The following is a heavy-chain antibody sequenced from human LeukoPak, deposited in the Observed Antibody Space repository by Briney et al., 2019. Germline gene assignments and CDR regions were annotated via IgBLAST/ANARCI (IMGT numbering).Heavy chain of an antibody. V-gene: IGHV4-59*01. Sequence: SETLSLTCTVSGCSIRSYYWSWIRQPPGKGLEWIGYIYYSGTTNYNPSLKSRVIISVDTSKNQFSLKLSSVTAADTTVYYCARCPADYYDSSGYYPNYFDYWGQGTLVTVSS. CDR3: ARCPADYYDSSGYYPNYFDY. J-gene: IGHJ4*02. CDR2: IYYSGTT. CDR1: GCSIRSYY. D-gene: IGHD3-22*01.